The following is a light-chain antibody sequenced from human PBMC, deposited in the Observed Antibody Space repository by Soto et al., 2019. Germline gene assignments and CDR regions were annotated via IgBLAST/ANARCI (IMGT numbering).Light chain of an antibody. CDR2: AAS. CDR1: QGISRY. CDR3: QQLNTSPVT. V-gene: IGKV1-9*01. J-gene: IGKJ4*01. Sequence: IQLTQSPSSLSASVGDSVTITCRASQGISRYLAWYQQKAGRAPKLLISAASTLQSGVPSRFSGSGSGTDFTLSISSLQPEDFATYYCQQLNTSPVTFGGGTKVDVK.